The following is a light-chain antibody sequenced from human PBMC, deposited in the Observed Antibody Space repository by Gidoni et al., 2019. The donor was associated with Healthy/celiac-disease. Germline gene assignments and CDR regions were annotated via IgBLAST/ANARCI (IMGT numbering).Light chain of an antibody. CDR2: DAS. CDR1: QSVSSY. J-gene: IGKJ5*01. Sequence: EIVMTQSPATLSLSPGERATLSCRASQSVSSYLAWYQQKPGQAARLLIYDASNRATGIPARFSGSGSGTDFTLTISSLEPEDCAVYYCQQRSNWPQITFGQGTRLEIK. V-gene: IGKV3-11*01. CDR3: QQRSNWPQIT.